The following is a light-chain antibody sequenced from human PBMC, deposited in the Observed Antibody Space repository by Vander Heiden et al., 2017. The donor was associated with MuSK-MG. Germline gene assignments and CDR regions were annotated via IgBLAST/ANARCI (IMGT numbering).Light chain of an antibody. CDR3: RQYDNHPPLYT. V-gene: IGKV1-33*01. CDR1: QDISNY. CDR2: DSS. Sequence: DIKMTPSPSSLSASVGDRVTITCQESQDISNYLNLYQQKPGQAPKLLIYDSSNLETGVPSRFSLSGSGTDFTFTISILQPQDIATYYCRQYDNHPPLYTFGQGTKLEIK. J-gene: IGKJ2*01.